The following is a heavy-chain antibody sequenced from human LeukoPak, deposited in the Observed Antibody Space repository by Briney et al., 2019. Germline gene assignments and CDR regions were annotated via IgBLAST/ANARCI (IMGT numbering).Heavy chain of an antibody. Sequence: GRSLRLSCAASGFTFSSYDMHWVRQAPGKGLEWVAVIWYDGNNKYYADSVKGRFTISRDNSKNTLYLQMNSLRAEDTAVYYCAREWDYYGSGSYYSFGLDYWGQGTLVTVSS. D-gene: IGHD3-10*01. CDR3: AREWDYYGSGSYYSFGLDY. CDR2: IWYDGNNK. V-gene: IGHV3-33*01. CDR1: GFTFSSYD. J-gene: IGHJ4*02.